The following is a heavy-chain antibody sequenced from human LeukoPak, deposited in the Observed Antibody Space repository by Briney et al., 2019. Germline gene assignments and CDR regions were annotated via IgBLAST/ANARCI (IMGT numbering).Heavy chain of an antibody. V-gene: IGHV3-23*01. Sequence: GGSLRLSCAASGFTFSNYAMSWVRQVPGKGLEWVSAISGSGGSTFYADSVKGRFTISRDDSKKTLYLQMNSLRAEDTAVYYCAKAIADSYGSFDYWGQGTLVTVSS. CDR3: AKAIADSYGSFDY. CDR2: ISGSGGST. J-gene: IGHJ4*02. CDR1: GFTFSNYA. D-gene: IGHD5-18*01.